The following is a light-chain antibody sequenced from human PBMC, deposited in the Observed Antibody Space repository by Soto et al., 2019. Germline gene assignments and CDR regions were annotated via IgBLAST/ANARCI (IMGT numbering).Light chain of an antibody. J-gene: IGKJ5*01. CDR2: GAS. CDR1: QSVSSN. CDR3: QQYNNWPIT. Sequence: EIVLTQSPCTLSLSPGDRATLSCRASQSVSSNLAWYQHKPGQAPRLLISGASTRATGIPARFSGSGSGTEFTLTISSLQSEDFAVYYCQQYNNWPITFGQGTRLEI. V-gene: IGKV3-15*01.